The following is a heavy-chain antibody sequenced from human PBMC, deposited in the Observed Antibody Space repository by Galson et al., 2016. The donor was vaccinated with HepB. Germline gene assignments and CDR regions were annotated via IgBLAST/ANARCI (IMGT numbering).Heavy chain of an antibody. CDR1: GFTFSNYD. CDR2: IGSRGDT. V-gene: IGHV3-13*01. Sequence: SLRLSCATSGFTFSNYDMHWVRQPIGKGLEWVSGIGSRGDTYYPDSVKGRFTISRENAQNSFYLQVNSLRAEDTAVYYCARGRRSYGMDVWGQGTTVTV. CDR3: ARGRRSYGMDV. J-gene: IGHJ6*02.